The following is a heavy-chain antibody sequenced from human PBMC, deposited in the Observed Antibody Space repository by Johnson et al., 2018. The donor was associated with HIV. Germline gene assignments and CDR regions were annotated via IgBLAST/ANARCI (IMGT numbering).Heavy chain of an antibody. V-gene: IGHV3-30*02. CDR3: ASKTPVVEDAFDI. J-gene: IGHJ3*02. CDR1: GFTFSSYG. CDR2: IRYDGSNK. Sequence: QVQLVESGGGVVQPGGSLRLSCAASGFTFSSYGMHWVRQAPGKGLEWVAFIRYDGSNKYYADSVKGRFTISRDNSKNTLYLQMNSLRAEDTAVNYCASKTPVVEDAFDIWGQGTMVTVSS. D-gene: IGHD2-2*01.